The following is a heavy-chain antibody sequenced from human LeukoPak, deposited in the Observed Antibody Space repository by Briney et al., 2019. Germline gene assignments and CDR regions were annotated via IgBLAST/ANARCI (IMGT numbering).Heavy chain of an antibody. J-gene: IGHJ4*02. Sequence: GASVKVSCKASGYTFTGYYMHWVRQAPGQGLEWMGRINPNSGGTNYAQKFQGRVTMTSDTSINTAYMELSRLTSDDTAVYYCARDLSSTPHWEFDYWGQGTLVTVSS. D-gene: IGHD1-26*01. CDR3: ARDLSSTPHWEFDY. CDR2: INPNSGGT. V-gene: IGHV1-2*06. CDR1: GYTFTGYY.